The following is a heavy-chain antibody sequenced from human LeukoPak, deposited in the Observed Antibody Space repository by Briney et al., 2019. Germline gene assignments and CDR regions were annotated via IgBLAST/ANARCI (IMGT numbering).Heavy chain of an antibody. Sequence: WASVKVSCKASGYTFTGYYMHWVRQAPGQGLEWMGWINPSSGGTNYAQKFQGRVTMTRDTSISTAYMELSRLRSDDTAVYYCARTNLRGYSYGYGYWGQGTLVTVSS. V-gene: IGHV1-2*02. CDR2: INPSSGGT. CDR3: ARTNLRGYSYGYGY. J-gene: IGHJ4*02. CDR1: GYTFTGYY. D-gene: IGHD5-18*01.